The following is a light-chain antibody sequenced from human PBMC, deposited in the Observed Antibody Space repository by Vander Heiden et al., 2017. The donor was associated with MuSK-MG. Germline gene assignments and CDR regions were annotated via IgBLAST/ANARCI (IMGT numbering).Light chain of an antibody. J-gene: IGKJ1*01. CDR2: WAS. CDR3: QQDDSTPRT. CDR1: QSGLYSSNNKNY. Sequence: DIVMTQSPDFLAVSMGERATINCKSSQSGLYSSNNKNYLAWYQQKPGQPPKLLIYWASTRESGVPDRFSGSGSGTDFTLTISSLQAEDVAVYYCQQDDSTPRTFGQGTKVEIK. V-gene: IGKV4-1*01.